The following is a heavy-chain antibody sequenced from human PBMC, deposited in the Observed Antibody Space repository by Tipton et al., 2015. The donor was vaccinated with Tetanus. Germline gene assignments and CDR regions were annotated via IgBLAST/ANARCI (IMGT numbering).Heavy chain of an antibody. J-gene: IGHJ4*02. CDR3: ARDMDY. V-gene: IGHV3-7*01. CDR2: INRDGSDK. CDR1: GFIFNNYW. Sequence: SLRLSCSASGFIFNNYWMSWVRQAPGKGLEWVANINRDGSDKYYVDSVKGRFTISRDEAKNSLYLQMNSLRVEDTAVYYCARDMDYWGQGTLVTVSS.